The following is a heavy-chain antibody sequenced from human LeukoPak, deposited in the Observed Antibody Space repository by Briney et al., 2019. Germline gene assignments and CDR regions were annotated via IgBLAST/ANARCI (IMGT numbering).Heavy chain of an antibody. V-gene: IGHV3-30*03. CDR3: AREGQIDAFDI. J-gene: IGHJ3*02. CDR2: ISYDGSSK. Sequence: GGSLRLSCTASGFTFSNYGMHWVRQAPGKGLEWVAVISYDGSSKYYADSVRGRFTISRDNSKNTLFLQMNSLRAEDTAVYYCAREGQIDAFDIWGQGTMVTVSS. CDR1: GFTFSNYG.